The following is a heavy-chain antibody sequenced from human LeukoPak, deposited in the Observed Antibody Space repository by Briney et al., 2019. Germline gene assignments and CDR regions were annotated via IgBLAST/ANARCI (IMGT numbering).Heavy chain of an antibody. Sequence: SQTLSLTCTVSGGSISSGDYYWSWIRQPPGKGLEWIGYIYHSGSTYYNPSLKSRVTISVDRSKNQFSLKLSSVTAADTAVYYCARAPRYSSTLFDYWGQGTLVTVSS. D-gene: IGHD6-13*01. J-gene: IGHJ4*02. CDR1: GGSISSGDYY. CDR2: IYHSGST. V-gene: IGHV4-30-2*01. CDR3: ARAPRYSSTLFDY.